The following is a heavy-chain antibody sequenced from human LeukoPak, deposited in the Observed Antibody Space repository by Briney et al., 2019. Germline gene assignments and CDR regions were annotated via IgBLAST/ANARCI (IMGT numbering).Heavy chain of an antibody. CDR1: GYTFTGYY. D-gene: IGHD6-13*01. CDR2: INPNSGGT. Sequence: GASVKVSCKASGYTFTGYYMHWVRQAPGQGLEWMGWINPNSGGTNYAQKFQGRVTMTRDTSISPAYMELSRLRSDDTAVYYCPRDLSRVYSSSWYEFEREWYFDYWGQGTLVTVSS. J-gene: IGHJ4*02. V-gene: IGHV1-2*02. CDR3: PRDLSRVYSSSWYEFEREWYFDY.